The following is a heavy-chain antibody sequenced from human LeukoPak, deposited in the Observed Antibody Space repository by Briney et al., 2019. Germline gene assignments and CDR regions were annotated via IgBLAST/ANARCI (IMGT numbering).Heavy chain of an antibody. V-gene: IGHV3-53*01. CDR2: IYSGGST. D-gene: IGHD6-6*01. J-gene: IGHJ2*01. Sequence: GGSLRLSCAVSGFIVSSNDMSWVRQAPGRGLEWVSVIYSGGSTYYADSVKGRFAISRDTSKNTVYLQMNSLRAEDTAMYYCARFSSSPRYFDLWGRGTLVTVSS. CDR1: GFIVSSND. CDR3: ARFSSSPRYFDL.